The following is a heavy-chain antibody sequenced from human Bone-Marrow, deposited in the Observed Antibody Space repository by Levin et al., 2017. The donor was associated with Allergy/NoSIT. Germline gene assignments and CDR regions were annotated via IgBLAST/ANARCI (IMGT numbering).Heavy chain of an antibody. D-gene: IGHD3-22*01. CDR3: VKDLYDSSGYYRDYFDYYGMDV. Sequence: ETLSLTCAASGFTFKDYVMYWVRQVPGKGLEWVSLISWDGASTYYADSVRGRFTISRDNSNSALYLQMNSLRVEDSALYYCVKDLYDSSGYYRDYFDYYGMDVWGRGTTVTVSS. J-gene: IGHJ6*02. V-gene: IGHV3-43D*03. CDR1: GFTFKDYV. CDR2: ISWDGAST.